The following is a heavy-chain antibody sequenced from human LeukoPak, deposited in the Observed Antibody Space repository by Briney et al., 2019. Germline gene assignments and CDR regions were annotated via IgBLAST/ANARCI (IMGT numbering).Heavy chain of an antibody. CDR1: GGSISSYY. J-gene: IGHJ4*02. Sequence: KPSETLSLTCTVSGGSISSYYWSWIRQPPGKGLEWIGYIYYSGSTNYNPSLKSRVTISVDTSKNQFSLKLSSVTAADTAVYYCARISGGGSGSYLHYFDYWGQGTLVTVSS. CDR3: ARISGGGSGSYLHYFDY. D-gene: IGHD3-10*01. CDR2: IYYSGST. V-gene: IGHV4-59*01.